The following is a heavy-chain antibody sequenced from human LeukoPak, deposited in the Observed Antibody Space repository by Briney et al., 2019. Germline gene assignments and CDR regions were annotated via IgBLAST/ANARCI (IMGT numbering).Heavy chain of an antibody. D-gene: IGHD2-2*02. CDR1: GGSISSSSYY. CDR3: ARSPIPLLYFDY. Sequence: PSETLSLTCTVSGGSISSSSYYWGWIRQPPGKGLEWIGSIYYSGSTYYNPSLKSRVTISVDTSKNQFSLKLSSVTAADTAVYYCARSPIPLLYFDYWGQGTLVTVSS. V-gene: IGHV4-39*07. J-gene: IGHJ4*02. CDR2: IYYSGST.